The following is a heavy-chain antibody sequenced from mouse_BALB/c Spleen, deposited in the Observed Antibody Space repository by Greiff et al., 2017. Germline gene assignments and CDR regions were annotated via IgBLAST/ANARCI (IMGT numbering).Heavy chain of an antibody. J-gene: IGHJ1*01. CDR2: ISSGGSYT. D-gene: IGHD1-1*01. V-gene: IGHV5-6*02. Sequence: EVKLEESGGDLVKPGGSLKLSCAASGFTFSSYGMSWVRQTPDKRLEWVATISSGGSYTYYPDSVKGRFTISRDNAKNTLYLQMSSLKSEDTAMYYCARHNYGSSYDWYFDVWGAGTTVTVSS. CDR3: ARHNYGSSYDWYFDV. CDR1: GFTFSSYG.